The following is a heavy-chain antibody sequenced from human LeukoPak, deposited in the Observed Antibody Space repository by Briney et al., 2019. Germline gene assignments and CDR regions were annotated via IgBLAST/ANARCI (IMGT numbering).Heavy chain of an antibody. D-gene: IGHD1-26*01. V-gene: IGHV3-30*02. CDR3: AKDAASGSYSGHDY. CDR1: GFTFSSYA. Sequence: PGGSLRLSCAASGFTFSSYAMHWVRQAPGKGLEWLAFIRYDGSNKYYADSVKGRFTISRDNSKNTLYLQMNSLRPEDTAVYYCAKDAASGSYSGHDYWGQGTLVTVSS. J-gene: IGHJ4*02. CDR2: IRYDGSNK.